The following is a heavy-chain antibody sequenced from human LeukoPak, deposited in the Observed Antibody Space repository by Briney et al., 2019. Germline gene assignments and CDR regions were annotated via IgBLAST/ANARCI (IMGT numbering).Heavy chain of an antibody. D-gene: IGHD3-22*01. J-gene: IGHJ4*02. CDR1: GYTFTGYY. Sequence: ASVKVSCKASGYTFTGYYMHWVRQAPGQGLEWMGWINPNSGGTNYAQKFQGRVTMTRDTSISAAYMELSRLRSDDTAVYYCARRGGYYTAYDYWGQGTLVTVSS. CDR2: INPNSGGT. V-gene: IGHV1-2*02. CDR3: ARRGGYYTAYDY.